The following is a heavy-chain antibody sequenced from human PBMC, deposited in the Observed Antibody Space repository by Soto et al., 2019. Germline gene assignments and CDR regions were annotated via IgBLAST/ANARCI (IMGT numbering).Heavy chain of an antibody. CDR3: ARLKYSSSWYPEVGNWFDP. CDR2: IYYSGST. J-gene: IGHJ5*02. Sequence: QVQLQESGPGLVKPSETLSLTCTVSGGSISSYYWSWIRQPPGKGLEWIGYIYYSGSTNYNPPLKSRVTISVDTSRNQFSLKLSSVTAADTAVYYCARLKYSSSWYPEVGNWFDPWGQGTLVTVSS. CDR1: GGSISSYY. V-gene: IGHV4-59*08. D-gene: IGHD6-13*01.